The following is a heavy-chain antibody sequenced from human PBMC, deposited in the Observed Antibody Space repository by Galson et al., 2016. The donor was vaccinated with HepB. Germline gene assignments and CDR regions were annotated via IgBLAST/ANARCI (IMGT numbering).Heavy chain of an antibody. Sequence: PLSLTCTVSGGSINSGDYYWTWIRQPPGKGLEWIGYIYYSGSTYYNPSLKSRITVSIDTSKNQFSLKLNSVTAADTAVYYCARDRRVNFGDSERWFDPWGQGTLVTVSS. CDR1: GGSINSGDYY. CDR3: ARDRRVNFGDSERWFDP. J-gene: IGHJ5*02. CDR2: IYYSGST. V-gene: IGHV4-30-4*01. D-gene: IGHD4-17*01.